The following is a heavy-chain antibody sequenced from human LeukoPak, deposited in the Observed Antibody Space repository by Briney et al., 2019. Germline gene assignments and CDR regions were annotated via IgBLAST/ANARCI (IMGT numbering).Heavy chain of an antibody. CDR2: INHSGST. V-gene: IGHV4-34*01. CDR1: GGSFSGYY. D-gene: IGHD6-13*01. J-gene: IGHJ4*02. Sequence: SETLSLTCAVYGGSFSGYYWSWIRQPPGKGLEWIGEINHSGSTNYNPSLKSRVTISVDTSKNQFSLRLSSVPAADTAVYYCAREGEYSSSWYGLFDYWGQGTLVTVSS. CDR3: AREGEYSSSWYGLFDY.